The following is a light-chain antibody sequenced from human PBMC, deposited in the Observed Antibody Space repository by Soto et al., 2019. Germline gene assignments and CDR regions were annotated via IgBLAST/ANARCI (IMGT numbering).Light chain of an antibody. CDR3: CSYAGSSTFGAV. Sequence: QSALTQPASVSGSPGQSITISCTGTSSDVGSYNLVSWYQQHPCKAPKLMIYEGSKRPSGVSNRFSGSKSGNTASLTISGLQAEDEADYYCCSYAGSSTFGAVFGGGTKLTVL. CDR1: SSDVGSYNL. CDR2: EGS. J-gene: IGLJ2*01. V-gene: IGLV2-23*03.